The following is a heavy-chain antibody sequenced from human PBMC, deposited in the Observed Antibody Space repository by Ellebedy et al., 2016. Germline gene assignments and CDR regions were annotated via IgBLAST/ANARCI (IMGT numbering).Heavy chain of an antibody. D-gene: IGHD5-18*01. V-gene: IGHV3-21*01. CDR3: ARVKDGREDTAMAKNYWFDP. CDR1: GFTFSGYS. Sequence: GESLKISCAASGFTFSGYSMNWVRQAPGKGLEWVSSISSSSSYIYYADSVKGRFTISRDNAKNSLYLQMNSLRAEDTAVYYCARVKDGREDTAMAKNYWFDPWGQGTLVTVSS. CDR2: ISSSSSYI. J-gene: IGHJ5*02.